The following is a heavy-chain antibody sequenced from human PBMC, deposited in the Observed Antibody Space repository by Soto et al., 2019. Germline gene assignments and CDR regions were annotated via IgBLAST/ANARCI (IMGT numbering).Heavy chain of an antibody. CDR3: ARGGSWGPIFGVVTEAYYYGMDV. D-gene: IGHD3-3*01. J-gene: IGHJ6*02. CDR2: IYYSGST. CDR1: GGSISSGDYY. V-gene: IGHV4-30-4*01. Sequence: SETLSLTCTVSGGSISSGDYYWSWIRQPPGKGLEWIGYIYYSGSTYYNPSLKSRVTISVDTSKNQFSLKLSSVTAAETAVYYCARGGSWGPIFGVVTEAYYYGMDVWGPGTTVTVYS.